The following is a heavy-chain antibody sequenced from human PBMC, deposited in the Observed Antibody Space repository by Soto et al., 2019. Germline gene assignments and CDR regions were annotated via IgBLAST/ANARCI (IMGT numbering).Heavy chain of an antibody. Sequence: SQTRSVTCAISGSSVSSNSAAWNCIRQSPSRGLEWLGRTYYRSKWYNDYAVSVKSRITINPDTSKNQFSLQLNSVTPEDTAVYYCASSLDLYYHSSGALDVWGQGTTVTVSS. CDR3: ASSLDLYYHSSGALDV. D-gene: IGHD3-22*01. V-gene: IGHV6-1*01. J-gene: IGHJ6*02. CDR1: GSSVSSNSAA. CDR2: TYYRSKWYN.